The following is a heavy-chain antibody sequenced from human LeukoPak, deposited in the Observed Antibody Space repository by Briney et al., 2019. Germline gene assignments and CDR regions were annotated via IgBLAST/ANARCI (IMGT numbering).Heavy chain of an antibody. D-gene: IGHD6-19*01. CDR2: ISGSGGST. V-gene: IGHV3-23*01. CDR1: GCTFSSYA. CDR3: AKETYSSGWYPYFDY. J-gene: IGHJ4*02. Sequence: GGSLRLSCVASGCTFSSYAMSWVRQAPGKGLEWVSGISGSGGSTYYADSVKGRFTISTDNSKNTLFLQMNSLRAEDTAVYYCAKETYSSGWYPYFDYWGQGTLVTVSS.